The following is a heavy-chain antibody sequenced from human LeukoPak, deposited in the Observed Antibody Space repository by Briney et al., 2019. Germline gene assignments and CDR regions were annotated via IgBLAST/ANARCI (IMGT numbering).Heavy chain of an antibody. CDR2: ISPDSGGT. CDR3: ARDGIGRVNWFDP. J-gene: IGHJ5*02. Sequence: ASVKVSCTASGCTLTDYNIHWVRQAPGQGLEWMGWISPDSGGTKYAHKFQGRVTMTRDTSISTAYMELSSLRSDDAAVYYCARDGIGRVNWFDPWGQGTLVTVSS. V-gene: IGHV1-2*02. D-gene: IGHD2-15*01. CDR1: GCTLTDYN.